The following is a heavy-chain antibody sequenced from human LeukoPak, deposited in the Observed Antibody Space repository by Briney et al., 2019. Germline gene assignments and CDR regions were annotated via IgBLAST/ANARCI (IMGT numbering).Heavy chain of an antibody. CDR1: GFTVSSNC. J-gene: IGHJ3*02. V-gene: IGHV3-53*01. Sequence: PGGSLRLSCAASGFTVSSNCMSWVRQAPGKGLEWVSVIYSGGSTYYADSVKGRFTISRDNSKNTLYLQMNSLRAEDTAVYYCARDKSGSYSAFDIWGQGTMVTVSS. CDR3: ARDKSGSYSAFDI. D-gene: IGHD1-26*01. CDR2: IYSGGST.